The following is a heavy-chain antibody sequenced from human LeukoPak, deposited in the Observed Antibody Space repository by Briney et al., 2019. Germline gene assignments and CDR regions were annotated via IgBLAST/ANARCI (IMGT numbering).Heavy chain of an antibody. D-gene: IGHD6-13*01. CDR2: IYPGDSDT. CDR1: GYSLTSYW. V-gene: IGHV5-51*01. Sequence: GESLKISCKGSGYSLTSYWIGWVRQMPGKGLEWMGIIYPGDSDTRYSPSFQGQVTISADKSISTAYLQWSSLKASDTAMYYCARHAIAAASNFDYWGQGTLVTVSS. J-gene: IGHJ4*02. CDR3: ARHAIAAASNFDY.